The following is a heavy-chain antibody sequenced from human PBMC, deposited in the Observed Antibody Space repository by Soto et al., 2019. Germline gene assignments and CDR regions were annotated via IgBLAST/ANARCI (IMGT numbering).Heavy chain of an antibody. J-gene: IGHJ5*02. D-gene: IGHD3-10*01. CDR2: IYYSGST. V-gene: IGHV4-61*01. Sequence: QVQLQESRPGLVKPSETLSLTCTVSGGSVSSGSYYWSWIRQPPGKGLEWIGYIYYSGSTNYNPSLKSRVTISVDTSKNQFSLKLSSVTAADTAVYYCARVSGGGYNWFDPWGQGTLVTVSS. CDR3: ARVSGGGYNWFDP. CDR1: GGSVSSGSYY.